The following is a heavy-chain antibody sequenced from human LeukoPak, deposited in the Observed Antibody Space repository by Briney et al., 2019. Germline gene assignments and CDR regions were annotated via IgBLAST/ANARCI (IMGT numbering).Heavy chain of an antibody. CDR2: INDDGNKK. CDR1: GFTFSTCG. CDR3: VKDFHNSWTFDY. J-gene: IGHJ4*02. D-gene: IGHD6-13*01. Sequence: GGSPRLSCAASGFTFSTCGMHWVRQAPGKGLEWVAFINDDGNKKDYADSVKGRLTISRDTSKNTLYLQMNSLRVEDTAVYYCVKDFHNSWTFDYWGQGTLVTVSS. V-gene: IGHV3-30*02.